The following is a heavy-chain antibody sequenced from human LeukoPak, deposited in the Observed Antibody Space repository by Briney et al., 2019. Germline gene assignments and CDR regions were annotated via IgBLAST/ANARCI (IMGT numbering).Heavy chain of an antibody. V-gene: IGHV3-30*03. J-gene: IGHJ4*02. CDR3: ARDQELARFDY. Sequence: GGSLRLSCAASGFTFSGYGMYWVRQAPGKGLEWVALISDDGSKKSYADSVKGRFTISRDNAKNSLYLQMNSLRAEDTAVYYCARDQELARFDYWGQGTLVTVSS. CDR2: ISDDGSKK. CDR1: GFTFSGYG. D-gene: IGHD1-1*01.